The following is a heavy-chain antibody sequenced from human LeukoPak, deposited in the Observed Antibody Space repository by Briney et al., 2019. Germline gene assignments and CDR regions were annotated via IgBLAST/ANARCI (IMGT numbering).Heavy chain of an antibody. Sequence: SETLSLTCVVYGGSFGGYYWSWIRQPPGKGLEWIGEINHSGGTNYNPSLKSRVTISVDTSKNQFSLKLSSVTAADTAVYYCARVSPEGISAAVDYWGQGTLVTVSS. V-gene: IGHV4-34*01. CDR2: INHSGGT. J-gene: IGHJ4*02. D-gene: IGHD6-13*01. CDR1: GGSFGGYY. CDR3: ARVSPEGISAAVDY.